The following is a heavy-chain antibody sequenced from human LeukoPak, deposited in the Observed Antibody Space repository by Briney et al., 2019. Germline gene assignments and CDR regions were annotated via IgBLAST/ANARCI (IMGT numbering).Heavy chain of an antibody. V-gene: IGHV3-7*01. Sequence: GGSLRPSCVASGFSFSTSSMTWVRQSPGKGLEWLANIKEDGSGKVYVDSVKGRFTISRDNAKNSLYLQMNTLRVDDSAVYYCARDPYSGKYGAFDIWGQGTMVTISS. CDR3: ARDPYSGKYGAFDI. CDR2: IKEDGSGK. D-gene: IGHD1-26*01. CDR1: GFSFSTSS. J-gene: IGHJ3*02.